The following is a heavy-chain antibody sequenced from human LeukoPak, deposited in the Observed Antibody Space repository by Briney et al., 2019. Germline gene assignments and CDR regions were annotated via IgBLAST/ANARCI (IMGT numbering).Heavy chain of an antibody. CDR2: ISSSGSTI. CDR3: AASLQLWQYYFDY. Sequence: GGSLRLSCAASGFTFSSYEMNWVRQAPGKGLEWVSYISSSGSTIYYADSVKGRFTISRDNAKNSLYLQMNSLRAEDTAVYYCAASLQLWQYYFDYWGQGTLVTVSS. CDR1: GFTFSSYE. D-gene: IGHD5-18*01. V-gene: IGHV3-48*03. J-gene: IGHJ4*02.